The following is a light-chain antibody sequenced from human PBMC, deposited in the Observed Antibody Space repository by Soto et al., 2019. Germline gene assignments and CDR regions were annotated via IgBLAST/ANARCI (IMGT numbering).Light chain of an antibody. Sequence: DIQMTQSPSTLSASVGDRVTITCRASQSISSWLAWYQQKPGKATKILIYKASSLDSGVPSSFSGSGSGTEFTLTIRSLQPDDFATYYCQQYNSYPWTFVQGTKVEI. J-gene: IGKJ1*01. CDR3: QQYNSYPWT. CDR2: KAS. V-gene: IGKV1-5*03. CDR1: QSISSW.